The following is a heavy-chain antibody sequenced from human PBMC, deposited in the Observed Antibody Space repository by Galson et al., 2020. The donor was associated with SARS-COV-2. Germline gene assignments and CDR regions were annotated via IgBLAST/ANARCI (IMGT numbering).Heavy chain of an antibody. D-gene: IGHD2-15*01. CDR3: GRELPPLYGVGF. V-gene: IGHV3-30*04. CDR1: GFTFSSYA. Sequence: GGSLRLSCAASGFTFSSYAMHWVRQAPGKGLEWVAVISYDGSNKYYADSVKGRFTISRDNSKNTLYLQMNSLRAEDTAVYYCGRELPPLYGVGFWGQGTLVTVSA. CDR2: ISYDGSNK. J-gene: IGHJ4*02.